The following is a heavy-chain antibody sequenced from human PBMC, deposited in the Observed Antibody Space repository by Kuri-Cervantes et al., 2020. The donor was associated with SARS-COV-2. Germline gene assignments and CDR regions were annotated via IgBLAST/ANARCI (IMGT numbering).Heavy chain of an antibody. D-gene: IGHD2-8*02. J-gene: IGHJ5*02. CDR2: FCVHSGNT. Sequence: ASVKVSCKASGYTFTSFGITWVRQAPGQGLEWMGWFCVHSGNTNTAQKFQGRVTMTTDTSTNTAYMELTCLRSDDTAVYYCARGGRIAAGGIGVCAGNWLDPWGQGTQVTVSS. CDR3: ARGGRIAAGGIGVCAGNWLDP. V-gene: IGHV1-18*01. CDR1: GYTFTSFG.